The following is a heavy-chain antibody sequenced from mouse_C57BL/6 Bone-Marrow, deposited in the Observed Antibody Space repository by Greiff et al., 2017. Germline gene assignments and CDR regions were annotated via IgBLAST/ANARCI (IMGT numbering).Heavy chain of an antibody. V-gene: IGHV5-6*01. CDR2: ISSGGSYT. Sequence: EVHLVESGGDLVKPGGSLKLSCAASGFTFSSYGMSWVRQTPDKRLEWVATISSGGSYTYYPDSVKGRFTISRDNAKNTLYLQMSSLKSEDTAMYYCASSSYDYDGADYWGQGTSVTVSS. CDR3: ASSSYDYDGADY. J-gene: IGHJ4*01. CDR1: GFTFSSYG. D-gene: IGHD2-4*01.